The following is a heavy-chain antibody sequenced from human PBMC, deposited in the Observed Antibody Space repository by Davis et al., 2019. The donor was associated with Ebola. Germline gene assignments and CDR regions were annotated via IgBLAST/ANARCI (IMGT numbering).Heavy chain of an antibody. J-gene: IGHJ4*02. Sequence: GGSLRLSCAASGFTFSSYGMHWVRQAPGKGLEWVAFIRYDGSNKYYADSVKGRFTISRDNAKNSLYLQMNSLRTEDTAVYYCARETNSFDYWGQGTLVSVSS. CDR1: GFTFSSYG. D-gene: IGHD1-1*01. V-gene: IGHV3-30*02. CDR2: IRYDGSNK. CDR3: ARETNSFDY.